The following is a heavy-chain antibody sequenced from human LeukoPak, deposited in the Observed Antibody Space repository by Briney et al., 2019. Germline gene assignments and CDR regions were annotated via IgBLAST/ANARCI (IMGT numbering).Heavy chain of an antibody. CDR3: AKGGYYDSTDAFDI. Sequence: GGSLRLSCAASGFTFDDYAMHWVRQAPGKGLEWVSGISWNSGSIGYADSVKGRFTISRDNAKNSPYLQMNSLRAEDTALYYCAKGGYYDSTDAFDIWGQGTMVTVSS. J-gene: IGHJ3*02. D-gene: IGHD3-22*01. V-gene: IGHV3-9*01. CDR2: ISWNSGSI. CDR1: GFTFDDYA.